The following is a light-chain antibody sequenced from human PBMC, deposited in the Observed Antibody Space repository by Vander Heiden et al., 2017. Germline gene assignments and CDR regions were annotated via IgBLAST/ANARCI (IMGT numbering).Light chain of an antibody. V-gene: IGLV1-40*01. CDR1: SSNIGAGYD. CDR3: QSYVSSLSGHGV. J-gene: IGLJ7*01. CDR2: GNS. Sequence: QSVLTQPPSVSGAPGQRVTISCTGSSSNIGAGYDVHWYQQLPGTAPKLRSYGNSNRPSGVPDRFSGSTSGTSDSLATTGLQAEDEADYDGQSYVSSLSGHGVFGGGTKLTVL.